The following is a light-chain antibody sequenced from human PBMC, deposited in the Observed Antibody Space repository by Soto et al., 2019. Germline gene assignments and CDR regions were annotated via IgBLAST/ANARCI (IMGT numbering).Light chain of an antibody. J-gene: IGKJ4*01. CDR1: QTVSIY. Sequence: EVVLTQSPATLSLSPGERATLSCRASQTVSIYLAWYQQKPGQVPRLLIYDATNRAAGIPPRFSGSGSGTDFTLTISRLEPEDFAVYYCQQRYSWPPLTFGGGTKVEIK. CDR3: QQRYSWPPLT. CDR2: DAT. V-gene: IGKV3-11*01.